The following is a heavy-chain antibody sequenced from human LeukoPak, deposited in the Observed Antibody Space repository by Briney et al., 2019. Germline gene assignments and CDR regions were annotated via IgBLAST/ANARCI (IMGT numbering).Heavy chain of an antibody. CDR3: ARGRGSSAGAFDI. V-gene: IGHV1-69*04. J-gene: IGHJ3*02. Sequence: APVKVSCKASGGTFSSYAISWVRQAPGQGLEWMGRIIPILGIANYAQKFQGRVTITADKSTSTAYMELSSLRSEDTAVYYCARGRGSSAGAFDIWGQGTMVTVSS. CDR2: IIPILGIA. D-gene: IGHD6-19*01. CDR1: GGTFSSYA.